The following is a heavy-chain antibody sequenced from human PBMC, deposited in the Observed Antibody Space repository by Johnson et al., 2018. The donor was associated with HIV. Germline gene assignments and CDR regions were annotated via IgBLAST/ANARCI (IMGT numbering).Heavy chain of an antibody. CDR2: ISSSGNTI. CDR1: GFTFSDYY. Sequence: QVQLVESGGGLVKPGGSLRLSCAASGFTFSDYYMSWIRQAPGKGLEWVSYISSSGNTIYYADSVKGRFTISRENSKNTLYLQMNTLRAEDTAVYYCAKDQWSSSWTNDAFDFWGQGTMVTVSS. CDR3: AKDQWSSSWTNDAFDF. D-gene: IGHD6-13*01. J-gene: IGHJ3*01. V-gene: IGHV3-11*04.